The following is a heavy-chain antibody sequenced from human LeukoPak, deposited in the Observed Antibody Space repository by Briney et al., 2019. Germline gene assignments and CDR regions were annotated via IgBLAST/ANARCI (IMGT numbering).Heavy chain of an antibody. D-gene: IGHD3-10*01. CDR1: GFTFSSYA. CDR3: ARGGGYHGSGSYYNQQFDY. CDR2: ISYDGSNK. J-gene: IGHJ4*02. Sequence: PGGSLRLSCAASGFTFSSYAMHWVRQAPGKGLEWVAVISYDGSNKYYADSVKGRFTISRDNSKNTLYLQMNSLRAEDTAVYYCARGGGYHGSGSYYNQQFDYWGQGILVTVSS. V-gene: IGHV3-30-3*01.